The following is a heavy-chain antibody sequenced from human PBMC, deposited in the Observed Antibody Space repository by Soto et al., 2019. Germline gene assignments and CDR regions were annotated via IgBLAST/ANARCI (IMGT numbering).Heavy chain of an antibody. V-gene: IGHV3-33*01. J-gene: IGHJ4*02. D-gene: IGHD5-12*01. CDR1: GFTFSSYG. CDR3: ARDLGGYEIQYYFDY. Sequence: GGSLRLSCAASGFTFSSYGMHWVRQAPGKGLEWVAVIWYDGSNKYYADSVKGRFTISRDNSKNTLYLQMNSLRAEDTAVYYCARDLGGYEIQYYFDYWGQGTLVTVSS. CDR2: IWYDGSNK.